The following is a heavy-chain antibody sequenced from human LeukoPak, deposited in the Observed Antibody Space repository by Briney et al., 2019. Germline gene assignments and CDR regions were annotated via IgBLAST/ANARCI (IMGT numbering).Heavy chain of an antibody. J-gene: IGHJ4*02. CDR2: FYYNGVT. CDR1: GGSISSSDYL. V-gene: IGHV4-39*02. CDR3: ARDRFRMAVAGTPYFDY. D-gene: IGHD6-19*01. Sequence: PSETLSLTCTVSGGSISSSDYLWGWVRQPPGKGLEWIGDFYYNGVTSYNPSLKSRVTISVDTSKNQISLELTSVTAADTAVYYCARDRFRMAVAGTPYFDYWGQGTLVTVSS.